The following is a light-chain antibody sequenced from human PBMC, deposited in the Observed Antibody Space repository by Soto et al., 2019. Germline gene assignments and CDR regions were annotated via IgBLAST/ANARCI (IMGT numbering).Light chain of an antibody. CDR2: DAS. CDR1: QTISTY. Sequence: IVLTQSPPTMSFSSGEIAALSCRDSQTISTYLAWYQQKHGQAPRLLISDASTRATGIPARFSGSVSGTDGIITISNLQKEDGAVYYCLQHSNSTLTFGQGTQLEIK. J-gene: IGKJ5*01. V-gene: IGKV3-11*01. CDR3: LQHSNSTLT.